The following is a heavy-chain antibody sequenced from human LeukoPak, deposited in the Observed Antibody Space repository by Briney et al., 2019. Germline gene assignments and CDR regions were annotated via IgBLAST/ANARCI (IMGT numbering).Heavy chain of an antibody. V-gene: IGHV1-69*04. Sequence: VASVKVSCKASGYTFTSYDINWVRQATGQGLEWMGRIIPILGIANYAQKFQGRVTITADKSTSTAYMELSSLRSEDTAVYYCARDYIVATQPEDFDYWGQGTLVTVSS. D-gene: IGHD5-12*01. CDR3: ARDYIVATQPEDFDY. CDR1: GYTFTSYD. CDR2: IIPILGIA. J-gene: IGHJ4*02.